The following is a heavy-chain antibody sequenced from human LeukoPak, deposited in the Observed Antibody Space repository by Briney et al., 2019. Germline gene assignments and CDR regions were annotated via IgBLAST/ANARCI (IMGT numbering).Heavy chain of an antibody. J-gene: IGHJ5*02. Sequence: SETLSLTCAVSGGSISSGGYSWSWIRQPPGKGLEWIGYIYHSGSTCYNPSLKSRVTISVDRSKNQFSLKLSSVTAADTAVYYCARDSMVRGVRGGWFDPWGQGTLVTVSS. CDR3: ARDSMVRGVRGGWFDP. D-gene: IGHD3-10*01. CDR2: IYHSGST. V-gene: IGHV4-30-2*01. CDR1: GGSISSGGYS.